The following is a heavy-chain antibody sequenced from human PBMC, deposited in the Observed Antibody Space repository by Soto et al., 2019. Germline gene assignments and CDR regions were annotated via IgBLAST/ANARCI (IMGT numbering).Heavy chain of an antibody. CDR3: ARVVILVPTASTHYYYHMDV. V-gene: IGHV1-69*01. CDR1: GGTFSNYA. D-gene: IGHD2-2*01. J-gene: IGHJ6*02. CDR2: IIPIVGTG. Sequence: QVQLVQSGAEVRKPGSSVTVTCKASGGTFSNYAISWVRQAPGQGLEWMGGIIPIVGTGSYAQKFQGRVTITADEPTTTAYMELSSLRFEDTAVYYCARVVILVPTASTHYYYHMDVWGPGTTVTVSS.